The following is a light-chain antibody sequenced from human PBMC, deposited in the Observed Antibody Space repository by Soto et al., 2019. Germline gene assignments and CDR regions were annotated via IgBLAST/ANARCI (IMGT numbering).Light chain of an antibody. V-gene: IGLV2-11*01. Sequence: QALLTPPPPVSGSPGQSVTISCTVTSRVVGGYNYVSWYLQHPGKAPKVMIYDVSKRPSGVPDRFSGSKSGNTASLTISGLQSEDEADYYCCSFAGNYIYVFGTGTKVTVL. CDR2: DVS. CDR1: SRVVGGYNY. J-gene: IGLJ1*01. CDR3: CSFAGNYIYV.